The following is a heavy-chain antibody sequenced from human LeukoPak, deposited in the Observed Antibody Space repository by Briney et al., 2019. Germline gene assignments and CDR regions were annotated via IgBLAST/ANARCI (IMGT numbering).Heavy chain of an antibody. CDR3: AREEVDCGGDCLDY. CDR1: GFTFSIYW. D-gene: IGHD2-21*02. CDR2: INSNGRST. J-gene: IGHJ4*02. V-gene: IGHV3-74*01. Sequence: GGSLRLSCAASGFTFSIYWMHWVRQAPGKGLEWVSRINSNGRSTNYADSVKGRFTVSRDNAKNSLYLQMNSLRDEDTAVYYCAREEVDCGGDCLDYWGQGSQVTVSS.